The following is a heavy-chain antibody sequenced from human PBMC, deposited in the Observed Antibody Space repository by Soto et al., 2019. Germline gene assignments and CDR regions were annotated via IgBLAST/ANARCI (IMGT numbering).Heavy chain of an antibody. CDR3: ATSYGSGYRAFDY. D-gene: IGHD3-10*01. Sequence: QVQLVQSGAEVKRPGSSVKVSCKASGDTFSFYSINWVRQAPGLGLEWMGRVNPILSLSNYAQRLQGRVTMTADKSTSTAYMVLSSLTSVDTAIFYCATSYGSGYRAFDYWGQGAQVIVSS. CDR2: VNPILSLS. V-gene: IGHV1-69*02. CDR1: GDTFSFYS. J-gene: IGHJ4*02.